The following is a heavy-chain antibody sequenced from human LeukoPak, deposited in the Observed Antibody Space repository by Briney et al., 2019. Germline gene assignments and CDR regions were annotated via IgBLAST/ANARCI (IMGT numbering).Heavy chain of an antibody. CDR3: ARDLRSYGYYYYYYYGMDV. V-gene: IGHV3-30*04. Sequence: GGSLRLSCAASGFTFSSYAMHWVRQAPGKGLEWVAVISYDGSNKYYADSVRGRFTISRDNSKNTLYLQMNSLRAEGTAVYYCARDLRSYGYYYYYYYGMDVWGQGTTVTVSS. J-gene: IGHJ6*02. CDR2: ISYDGSNK. D-gene: IGHD5-18*01. CDR1: GFTFSSYA.